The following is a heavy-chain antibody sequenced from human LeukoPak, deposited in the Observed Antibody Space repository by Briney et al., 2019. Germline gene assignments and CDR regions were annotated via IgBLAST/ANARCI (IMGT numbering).Heavy chain of an antibody. J-gene: IGHJ4*02. D-gene: IGHD3-10*01. CDR3: ARDGLVWFGELYYFDY. Sequence: GGSLGLSCAASGFTFSSYSMNWVRQAPGKGLEWVSSISSSSSYIYYADSVKGRFTISRDNAKNSLYLQMNSLRAEDTAVYYCARDGLVWFGELYYFDYWGQGTLVTVSS. CDR1: GFTFSSYS. CDR2: ISSSSSYI. V-gene: IGHV3-21*01.